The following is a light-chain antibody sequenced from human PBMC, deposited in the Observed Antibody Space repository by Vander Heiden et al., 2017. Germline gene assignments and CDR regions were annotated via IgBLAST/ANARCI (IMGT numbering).Light chain of an antibody. Sequence: DIHMTQSPSTLSASVGDRVTITCRDSQSIKQWLAWYQQKAGKAPKLLIYDASYLESGVPSRFSGSGSGTDFTLTINGLQPDDFATYYCQQYNTYSGTFGQGTRVEDK. CDR2: DAS. J-gene: IGKJ1*01. CDR3: QQYNTYSGT. V-gene: IGKV1-5*01. CDR1: QSIKQW.